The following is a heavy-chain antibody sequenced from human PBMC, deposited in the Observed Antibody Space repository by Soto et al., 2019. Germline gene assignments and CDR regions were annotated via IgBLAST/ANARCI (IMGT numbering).Heavy chain of an antibody. CDR2: INAGSGNT. CDR3: ARDTETLGPRANDALDI. D-gene: IGHD2-15*01. J-gene: IGHJ4*01. CDR1: GYTFSAYT. V-gene: IGHV1-3*01. Sequence: ASVKVSCKATGYTFSAYTMNWVRQAPGQSLEWMGWINAGSGNTKYSQNFQGRVSITRDTSASTVYMELTGLASEDTAVYYCARDTETLGPRANDALDIWGQGNPGHRLL.